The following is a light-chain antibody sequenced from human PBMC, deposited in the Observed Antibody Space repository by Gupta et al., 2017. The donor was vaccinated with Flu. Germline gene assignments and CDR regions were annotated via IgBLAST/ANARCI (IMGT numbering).Light chain of an antibody. CDR3: GAWDSTLDVYV. CDR2: ENN. CDR1: SASIGNKY. J-gene: IGLJ3*02. Sequence: VIISCSGSSASIGNKYVSWYQQLPGAAPKLLMYENNRRPAGVPERCSGAWAGASATLGITGLQAGEEADYHCGAWDSTLDVYVFGGGTKVTVL. V-gene: IGLV1-51*02.